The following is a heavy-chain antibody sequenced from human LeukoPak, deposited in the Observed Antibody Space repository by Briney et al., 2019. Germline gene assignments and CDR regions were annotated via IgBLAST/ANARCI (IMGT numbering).Heavy chain of an antibody. J-gene: IGHJ6*03. V-gene: IGHV1-2*02. CDR1: GYTFTSYY. Sequence: ASVKVSCKASGYTFTSYYMHWVRQAPGQGLEWMGWINPNSGGTNYAQKFQGRVTMTRDTSISTAYMELSRLRSDDTAVYYCAREGGYSGYLYYYYYMDVWGKGTTVTISS. D-gene: IGHD5-12*01. CDR2: INPNSGGT. CDR3: AREGGYSGYLYYYYYMDV.